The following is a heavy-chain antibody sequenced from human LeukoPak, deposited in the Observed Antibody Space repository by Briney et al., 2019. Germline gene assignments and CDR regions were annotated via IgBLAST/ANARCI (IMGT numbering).Heavy chain of an antibody. CDR3: ARGNFVY. Sequence: SGGSLRLSCAASGFTFSSYAMHWVRQAPGKGLEYVSAISSNGGSTYYANSVKGRFTISRDNSKNTLYLQMGSLRAEDMAVYYCARGNFVYWGQGTLVTVSS. D-gene: IGHD3-10*01. CDR2: ISSNGGST. V-gene: IGHV3-64*01. CDR1: GFTFSSYA. J-gene: IGHJ4*02.